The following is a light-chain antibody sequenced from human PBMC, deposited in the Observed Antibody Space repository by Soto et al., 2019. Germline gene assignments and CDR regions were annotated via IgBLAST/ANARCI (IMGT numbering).Light chain of an antibody. CDR1: SSEVGGYDF. V-gene: IGLV2-14*01. J-gene: IGLJ1*01. Sequence: QSVLAQPASVSGSPGQSIAISCTGTSSEVGGYDFVSWYQQHPHKAPKLMISDVSNRASGVSNRFSGSKSGNTASLTISGLQAEDEADYYCSSHTSSSTYVIGMGTKVXVL. CDR3: SSHTSSSTYV. CDR2: DVS.